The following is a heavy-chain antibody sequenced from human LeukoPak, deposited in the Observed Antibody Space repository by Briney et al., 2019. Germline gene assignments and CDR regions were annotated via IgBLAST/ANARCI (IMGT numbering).Heavy chain of an antibody. CDR3: AREEQELVRDYYMDV. Sequence: PGGSLRLSCAASGFIFSNFAMHWVRQAPGKGLEWVALISYDGSHTYYADSMKGRFTISRGNSRNVLYLQMTSLSGDDSAVYYCAREEQELVRDYYMDVWGKGTTVTVSS. V-gene: IGHV3-30*01. CDR1: GFIFSNFA. J-gene: IGHJ6*03. CDR2: ISYDGSHT. D-gene: IGHD6-13*01.